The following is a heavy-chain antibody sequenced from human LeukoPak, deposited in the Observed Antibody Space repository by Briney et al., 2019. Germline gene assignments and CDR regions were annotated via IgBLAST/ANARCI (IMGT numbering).Heavy chain of an antibody. V-gene: IGHV3-11*01. CDR1: GFTFSDYY. D-gene: IGHD2-2*01. CDR3: ARAKLNCSSTSCPPSAPFYYYYYGMDV. J-gene: IGHJ6*02. CDR2: ISSSDSTI. Sequence: KSGGSLRLSCAASGFTFSDYYMSWIRQAPGKGLEWVSYISSSDSTIYYADSVKGRFTISRDNAKNSLYLQMNSLSAEDTAVYYCARAKLNCSSTSCPPSAPFYYYYYGMDVWGQGTTVTVSS.